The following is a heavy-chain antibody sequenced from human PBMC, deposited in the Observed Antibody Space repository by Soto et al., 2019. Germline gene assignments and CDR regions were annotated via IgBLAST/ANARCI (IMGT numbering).Heavy chain of an antibody. J-gene: IGHJ4*02. CDR3: ARDDSERSSSGFYC. Sequence: GGSLRLSCAASGFTFSSYGMHWIRQAPGKGLEWVAVIWYDGSNKYYADSVKGRFTISRDNSKNTLYLQINSLRAEDTAVYYCARDDSERSSSGFYCWGQGTVVTVSS. CDR1: GFTFSSYG. V-gene: IGHV3-33*01. D-gene: IGHD6-6*01. CDR2: IWYDGSNK.